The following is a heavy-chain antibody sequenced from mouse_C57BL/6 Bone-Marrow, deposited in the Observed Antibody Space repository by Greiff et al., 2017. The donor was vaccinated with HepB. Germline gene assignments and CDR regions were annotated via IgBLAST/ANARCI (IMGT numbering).Heavy chain of an antibody. CDR3: ARQTTVDLDY. CDR1: GFTFSSYG. D-gene: IGHD1-1*01. Sequence: VQLKESGGDLVKPGGSLKLSCAASGFTFSSYGMSWVRQTPDKRLEWVATISSGGSYTYYPDSVKGRFTISRDNAKNTLYLQMSSLKSEDTAMYYCARQTTVDLDYWGQGTTLTVSS. V-gene: IGHV5-6*01. J-gene: IGHJ2*01. CDR2: ISSGGSYT.